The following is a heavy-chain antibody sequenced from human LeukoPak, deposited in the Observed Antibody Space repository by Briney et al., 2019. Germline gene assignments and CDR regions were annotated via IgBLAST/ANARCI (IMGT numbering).Heavy chain of an antibody. Sequence: PSETLSLTCTVSGGSISSYYWSWIRQPAGKGLEWIGYINYSGSTNYNPSPKSRVTISGDTSKNQFSLKLSSVAAADTAVYYCASSPPGTEYFHHWGQGTLVTVSS. V-gene: IGHV4-59*08. CDR1: GGSISSYY. CDR3: ASSPPGTEYFHH. J-gene: IGHJ1*01. CDR2: INYSGST.